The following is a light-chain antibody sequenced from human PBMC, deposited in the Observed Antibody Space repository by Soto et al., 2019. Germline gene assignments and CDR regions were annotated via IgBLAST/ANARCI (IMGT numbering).Light chain of an antibody. CDR3: RTFTNTCTVG. Sequence: QSVLTQVASVSGSPGQSITISCTGTSSDVGGYDYVSWYQQHPGKAPKLMIYNVNYRPSGVSDRFSGSKSGDTASLTISGLQAGDEANYYFRTFTNTCTVGFGGGTKLSGL. CDR1: SSDVGGYDY. CDR2: NVN. V-gene: IGLV2-14*03. J-gene: IGLJ2*01.